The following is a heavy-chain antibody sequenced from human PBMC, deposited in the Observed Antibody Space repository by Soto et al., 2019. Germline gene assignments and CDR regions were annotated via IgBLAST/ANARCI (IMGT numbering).Heavy chain of an antibody. V-gene: IGHV4-34*01. Sequence: SETLSLTCAVYGGSFSGYYWSWIRQPPGKGLEWIGEINHSGSTNYNPSLKSRVTISVDTSKNQFSLKLSSVTAADTAVYYCARGVKRITISRMGDYYYYMDVWGKGTTVTVSS. CDR1: GGSFSGYY. CDR2: INHSGST. J-gene: IGHJ6*03. D-gene: IGHD3-9*01. CDR3: ARGVKRITISRMGDYYYYMDV.